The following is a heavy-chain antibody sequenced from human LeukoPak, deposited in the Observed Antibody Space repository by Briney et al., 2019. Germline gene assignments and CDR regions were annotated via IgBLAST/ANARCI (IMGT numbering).Heavy chain of an antibody. CDR3: ARLPKYSRPLDY. CDR2: MNPNSGNT. V-gene: IGHV1-8*02. CDR1: GYTFSSYD. J-gene: IGHJ4*02. Sequence: ASVKVSCKASGYTFSSYDINWVRQATGQGLEWMGWMNPNSGNTAYAQKFQGRVTMSRDTSISTAYMELSSLRSEDTAVYYCARLPKYSRPLDYWGQGSLVTVSS. D-gene: IGHD6-6*01.